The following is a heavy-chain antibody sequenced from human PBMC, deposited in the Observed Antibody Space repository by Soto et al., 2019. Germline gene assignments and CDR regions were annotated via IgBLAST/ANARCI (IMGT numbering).Heavy chain of an antibody. Sequence: PGGSLRLSCAASGFTFSSYGMHWVRQAPGKGLEWVAVIWYDGSNKYYADSVKGRFTISRDNSKNTLYLQMNSLRAEDTAVYYCAREGGGSCYSQVCYYYYGMDVWGQGTTVTVSS. CDR1: GFTFSSYG. CDR3: AREGGGSCYSQVCYYYYGMDV. CDR2: IWYDGSNK. V-gene: IGHV3-33*01. D-gene: IGHD2-15*01. J-gene: IGHJ6*02.